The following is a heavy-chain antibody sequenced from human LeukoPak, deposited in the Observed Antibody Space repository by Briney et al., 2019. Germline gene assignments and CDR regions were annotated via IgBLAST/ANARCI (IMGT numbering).Heavy chain of an antibody. J-gene: IGHJ4*02. CDR3: AKDPGGLAMIVVNDDY. D-gene: IGHD3-22*01. V-gene: IGHV3-23*01. CDR1: GFTLSNYA. CDR2: ISGSGGST. Sequence: PGGSLRLSCATSGFTLSNYAMSWVRQAPGKGLEWVSAISGSGGSTYYADSVKGRFTISRDNSKNTLYLQMNSLRAEDTAVYYCAKDPGGLAMIVVNDDYWGQGTLVTVSS.